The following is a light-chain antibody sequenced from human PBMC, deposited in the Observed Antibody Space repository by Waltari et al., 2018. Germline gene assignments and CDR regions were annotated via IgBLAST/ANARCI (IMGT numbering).Light chain of an antibody. CDR2: DVT. J-gene: IGLJ3*02. Sequence: QSALTQPASVSGSPGQPITISCSGTNSDIGGYKYVTSNQQHPGKAPKLIIYDVTNRPSGISHRFSGSKSGITASLTISGLQAEDEGDYYCSSYTTSHTAYWVFGGGTRLTVL. V-gene: IGLV2-14*03. CDR1: NSDIGGYKY. CDR3: SSYTTSHTAYWV.